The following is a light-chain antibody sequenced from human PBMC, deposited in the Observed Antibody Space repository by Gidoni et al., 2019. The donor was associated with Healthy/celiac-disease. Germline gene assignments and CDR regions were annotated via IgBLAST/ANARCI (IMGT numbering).Light chain of an antibody. J-gene: IGKJ1*01. V-gene: IGKV1-39*01. Sequence: DIQMTQSPSSLSASVGDRVTITCRASQSISSYLNWYQQKPGKAPKVLIYAASSLQRGVPSRFRGSGSGTDFTLSISSLQPEDFATYYCQQSYTLPVTFXQXTKVXIK. CDR1: QSISSY. CDR3: QQSYTLPVT. CDR2: AAS.